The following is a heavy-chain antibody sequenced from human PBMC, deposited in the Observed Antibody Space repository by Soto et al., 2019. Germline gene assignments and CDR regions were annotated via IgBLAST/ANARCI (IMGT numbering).Heavy chain of an antibody. D-gene: IGHD4-17*01. Sequence: EVQLVESGGGLVQPGGSLRLSCAASGFNFRRYWMSWVRQAPGKGLEWVANIKEDGSEQYYVDSVKGRFTILRDNAKNSQSLQMNCLRAEDTAIYYCASDSTASYGDSLLFDYWGQGTLVIVSS. V-gene: IGHV3-7*01. CDR1: GFNFRRYW. CDR3: ASDSTASYGDSLLFDY. CDR2: IKEDGSEQ. J-gene: IGHJ4*02.